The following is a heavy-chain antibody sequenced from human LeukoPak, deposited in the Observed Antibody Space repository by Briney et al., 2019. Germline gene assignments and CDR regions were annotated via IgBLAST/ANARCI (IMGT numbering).Heavy chain of an antibody. CDR3: ATHEVVGAPRNHYFDY. Sequence: ASVKVSCKVFGYTLTELSMHWVRQAPGKGLEWMGGFDPEDGETICAQKFQGRVTMTEDTSTDTAYMELSSLRSEDTAVYYCATHEVVGAPRNHYFDYWGQGTLVTVSS. J-gene: IGHJ4*02. V-gene: IGHV1-24*01. CDR2: FDPEDGET. D-gene: IGHD1-26*01. CDR1: GYTLTELS.